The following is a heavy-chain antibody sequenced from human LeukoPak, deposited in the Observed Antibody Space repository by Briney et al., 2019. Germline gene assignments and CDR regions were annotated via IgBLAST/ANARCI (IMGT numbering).Heavy chain of an antibody. J-gene: IGHJ1*01. D-gene: IGHD3-10*01. CDR3: ANSRGYGSGNL. CDR2: VSGSGDRT. Sequence: PGGSLRLSCAASGFTFSNYAMSWVRQAPGKGLEWISAVSGSGDRTYYAGSVKGRFTISRDNSKNIVYLRMNGLRAEDTAVYFCANSRGYGSGNLWGQGTLVTVSS. CDR1: GFTFSNYA. V-gene: IGHV3-23*01.